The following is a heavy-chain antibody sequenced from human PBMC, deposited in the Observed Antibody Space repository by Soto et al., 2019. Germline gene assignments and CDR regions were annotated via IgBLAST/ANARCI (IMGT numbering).Heavy chain of an antibody. J-gene: IGHJ6*02. CDR3: VKGTSSWPLYYYYGMDV. V-gene: IGHV3-64D*08. Sequence: GGSLRLSCSASGFTFSSYAMHWVRQAPGKGLEYVSAISSNGGSTYYADSVKGRFTISRDNSKNTLYLQMSSLRAEDTAVYYCVKGTSSWPLYYYYGMDVWGQGTTVTVSS. CDR2: ISSNGGST. CDR1: GFTFSSYA. D-gene: IGHD6-13*01.